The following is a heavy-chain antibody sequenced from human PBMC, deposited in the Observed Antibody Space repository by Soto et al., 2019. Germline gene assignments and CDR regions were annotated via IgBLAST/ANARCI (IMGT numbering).Heavy chain of an antibody. CDR3: ASGLGYCSSTSCSGLTRDYRGYYYYGMDV. J-gene: IGHJ6*02. D-gene: IGHD2-2*01. V-gene: IGHV5-51*01. Sequence: GESLKISCKGSGYSFTSYWIGWVRQMPGKGLEWMGIIYPGDSDTRYSPFFQGQVTISADKSISTAYLQWSSLKASDTAMYYCASGLGYCSSTSCSGLTRDYRGYYYYGMDVWGQGTTVTVSS. CDR1: GYSFTSYW. CDR2: IYPGDSDT.